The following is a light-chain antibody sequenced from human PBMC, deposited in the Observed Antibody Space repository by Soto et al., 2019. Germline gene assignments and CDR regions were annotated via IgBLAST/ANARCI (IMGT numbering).Light chain of an antibody. V-gene: IGLV2-14*03. CDR2: DVS. J-gene: IGLJ3*02. CDR1: SSDVGAHHS. Sequence: QSALTQPASVSGSPGQSFTISCTGTSSDVGAHHSVSWYQQHPGKAPKLIIFDVSNRPSGVSNRFSGSKSGNTASLTISGLHAEADADYYCSSFTDTGTVMFGGGTKRTVL. CDR3: SSFTDTGTVM.